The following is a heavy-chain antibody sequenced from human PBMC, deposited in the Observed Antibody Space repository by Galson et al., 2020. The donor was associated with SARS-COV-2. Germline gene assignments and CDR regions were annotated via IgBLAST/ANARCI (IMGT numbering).Heavy chain of an antibody. D-gene: IGHD6-19*01. J-gene: IGHJ4*02. CDR1: GFTFSTSY. CDR3: AGWYIRF. V-gene: IGHV3-48*02. CDR2: IGGSSDVI. Sequence: GGSLRLSFAASGFTFSTSYMSWFRQAPGKGLEWLSYIGGSSDVIKYADSVKGRFTISRDNAKNLLYLQMNSLRDEDTAVYYCAGWYIRFWGQGTLVTVSS.